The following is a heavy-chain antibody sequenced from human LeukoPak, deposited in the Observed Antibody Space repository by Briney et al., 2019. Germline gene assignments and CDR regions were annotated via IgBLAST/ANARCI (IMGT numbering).Heavy chain of an antibody. CDR2: IYHSGST. V-gene: IGHV4-38-2*01. D-gene: IGHD2-15*01. CDR1: GYSISSGYY. Sequence: PSETLSLTCAVSGYSISSGYYWGWIRQPPGQGLKWIGSIYHSGSTYYNPFLKSRVTISVDTSKNQFSLKLSSVTAADTAVYYCARHDCGGSCYFAFDIWGQGTMVTVSS. CDR3: ARHDCGGSCYFAFDI. J-gene: IGHJ3*02.